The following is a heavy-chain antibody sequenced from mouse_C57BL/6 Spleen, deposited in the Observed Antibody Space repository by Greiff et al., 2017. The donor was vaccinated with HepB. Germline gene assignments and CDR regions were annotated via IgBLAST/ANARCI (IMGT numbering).Heavy chain of an antibody. J-gene: IGHJ2*01. CDR2: IYWDDDK. Sequence: QVTLKVSGPGILQSSQTLSLTCSFSGFSLSTSGMGVSWIRQPSGKGLEWLAHIYWDDDKRYNPSLQSRLTISKDTSRNQVFLKFTSVDTAATATYYCARSRGYYYGSSLWYFDYWGQGTTLTVSS. D-gene: IGHD1-1*01. V-gene: IGHV8-12*01. CDR3: ARSRGYYYGSSLWYFDY. CDR1: GFSLSTSGMG.